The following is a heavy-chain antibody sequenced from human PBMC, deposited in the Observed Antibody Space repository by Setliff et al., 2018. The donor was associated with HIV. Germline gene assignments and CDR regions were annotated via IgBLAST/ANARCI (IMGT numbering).Heavy chain of an antibody. CDR3: AKDQGRVNDH. CDR2: IQYDGRKN. V-gene: IGHV3-30*02. D-gene: IGHD3-16*01. J-gene: IGHJ4*02. Sequence: GGSLRLSCAASGVIFNNLWMHWVRQAPGKGLEWVAFIQYDGRKNNYADSVKGRFTISRDNSRNTVFLQMNNLRTEDTAVYYCAKDQGRVNDHWGLGTLVTVPQ. CDR1: GVIFNNLW.